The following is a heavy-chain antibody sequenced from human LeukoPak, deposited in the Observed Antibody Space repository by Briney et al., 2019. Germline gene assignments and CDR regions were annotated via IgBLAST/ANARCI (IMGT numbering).Heavy chain of an antibody. V-gene: IGHV4-59*01. J-gene: IGHJ5*02. D-gene: IGHD6-6*01. CDR2: IYYIGST. Sequence: PSETLSLTCTVSGDSIISYFWSWIRQPPGKGLEWIGYIYYIGSTTYNPSLKSRVTMSVDTSKNQCSLKLSSVTAADTAVYYCARRSPSLDWFDPWGQGTLVTVSS. CDR1: GDSIISYF. CDR3: ARRSPSLDWFDP.